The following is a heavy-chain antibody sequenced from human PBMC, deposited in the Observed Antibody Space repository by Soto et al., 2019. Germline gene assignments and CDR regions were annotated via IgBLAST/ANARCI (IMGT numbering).Heavy chain of an antibody. Sequence: SETLSLTCAVYGGSFSGYTWIWIRQPPGKGLEWIGEINHSGTTNHNPSLKSRVIISVDTSKKQFSLRLTSVTAADTAVYYCARGSDYTSSFDYWGQGTLVTVSS. D-gene: IGHD3-16*01. CDR3: ARGSDYTSSFDY. CDR1: GGSFSGYT. V-gene: IGHV4-34*01. J-gene: IGHJ4*02. CDR2: INHSGTT.